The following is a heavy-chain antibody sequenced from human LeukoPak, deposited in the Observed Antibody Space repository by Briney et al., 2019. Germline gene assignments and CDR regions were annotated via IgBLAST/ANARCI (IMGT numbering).Heavy chain of an antibody. CDR2: IYYSGST. J-gene: IGHJ5*02. CDR3: ARHIVVVPAAMKISNWFDP. D-gene: IGHD2-2*01. CDR1: GGSISSSSYY. V-gene: IGHV4-39*01. Sequence: SETLSLTCTVSGGSISSSSYYWGWIRQPPGKGLEWIGSIYYSGSTYYNPSLKSRVTISVDTSKNQFSLKLSSVTAADTAVYYCARHIVVVPAAMKISNWFDPWGQGTLVTVSS.